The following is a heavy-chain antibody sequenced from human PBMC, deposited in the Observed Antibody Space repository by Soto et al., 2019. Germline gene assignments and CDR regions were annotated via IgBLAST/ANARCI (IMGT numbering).Heavy chain of an antibody. CDR2: ISAYNGNT. CDR3: ASPRPGGYYYYGMDV. CDR1: GYTFTSYG. V-gene: IGHV1-18*01. Sequence: ASVKVSCKASGYTFTSYGISWVRQAPGQGLERMGWISAYNGNTNYAQKLQGRVTMTTDTSTSTAHMELRRLRSDDTAVYYCASPRPGGYYYYGMDVWGQGNTVTVS. J-gene: IGHJ6*02. D-gene: IGHD6-6*01.